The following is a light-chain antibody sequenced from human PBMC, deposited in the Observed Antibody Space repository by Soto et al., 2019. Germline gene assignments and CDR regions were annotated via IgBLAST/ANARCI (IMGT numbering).Light chain of an antibody. CDR1: QSVSSSY. J-gene: IGKJ2*02. Sequence: EVVVRRSRVTLSLSPGERATLSCRASQSVSSSYLAWFQQRPGQAPRLLIYGASGRATGIPDRFSGSGSGTDFTLTISRLEPEDFAVYYCAQYGSFSCTFGQGTKLDIK. CDR2: GAS. CDR3: AQYGSFSCT. V-gene: IGKV3-20*01.